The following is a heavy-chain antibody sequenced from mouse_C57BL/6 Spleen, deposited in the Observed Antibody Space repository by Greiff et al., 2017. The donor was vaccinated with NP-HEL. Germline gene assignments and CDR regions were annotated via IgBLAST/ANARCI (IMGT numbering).Heavy chain of an antibody. Sequence: EVMLVESGGGLVKPGGSLKLSCAASGFTFSDYGMHWVRQAPEKGLEWVAYISSGSSTIYYADTVKGRFTISRDNAKNTLFLQMTSLRSEDTAMYYCARRDDPPMDYWGQGTSVTVSS. D-gene: IGHD2-3*01. CDR2: ISSGSSTI. CDR3: ARRDDPPMDY. J-gene: IGHJ4*01. V-gene: IGHV5-17*01. CDR1: GFTFSDYG.